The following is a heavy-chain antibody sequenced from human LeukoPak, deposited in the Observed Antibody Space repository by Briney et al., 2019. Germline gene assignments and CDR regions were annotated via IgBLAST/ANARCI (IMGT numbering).Heavy chain of an antibody. J-gene: IGHJ4*02. CDR3: ARSGTSLYYDILTGYYCFDY. CDR2: IYTSGST. CDR1: GGSISSYY. D-gene: IGHD3-9*01. Sequence: ASETLSLTCTVSGGSISSYYWSWIRQPPGKGLEWIGRIYTSGSTNYNPSLKSRVTMSVDTSKNQFSLKLSSVTAADTAVYYCARSGTSLYYDILTGYYCFDYWGQGTLVTVSS. V-gene: IGHV4-4*07.